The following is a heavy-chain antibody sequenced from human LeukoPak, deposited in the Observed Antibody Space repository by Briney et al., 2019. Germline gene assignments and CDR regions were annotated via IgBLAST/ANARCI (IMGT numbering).Heavy chain of an antibody. D-gene: IGHD2-2*01. CDR1: GYTFTSYY. CDR3: ARDGDIVVVPAYMDV. CDR2: INPSGGGT. V-gene: IGHV1-46*01. Sequence: ASVKVSCKASGYTFTSYYMHWVRQAPGQGLEWMGIINPSGGGTSYAQKFQGRVTMTRDMSTSTVYMELSSLRSEDTAVYYCARDGDIVVVPAYMDVWGKGTTVTVSS. J-gene: IGHJ6*03.